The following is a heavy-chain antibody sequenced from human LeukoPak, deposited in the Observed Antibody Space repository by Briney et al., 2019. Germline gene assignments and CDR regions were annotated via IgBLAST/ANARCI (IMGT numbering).Heavy chain of an antibody. CDR1: GYSISSGYY. Sequence: ETLSLTCAVSGYSISSGYYWGWIRQPPGKGLEWIGRIYHSGSTYYNPSLKSRVTISVDTSKNHFSLNLSSVAAADTAVYYCARQLTVAGDAFDIWGQGTMVTVSS. CDR2: IYHSGST. V-gene: IGHV4-38-2*01. CDR3: ARQLTVAGDAFDI. J-gene: IGHJ3*02. D-gene: IGHD6-13*01.